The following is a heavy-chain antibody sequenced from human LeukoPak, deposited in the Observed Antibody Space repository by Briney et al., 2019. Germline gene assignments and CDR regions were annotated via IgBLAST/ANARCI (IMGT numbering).Heavy chain of an antibody. V-gene: IGHV4-39*01. Sequence: PSETLSLTCTVSGGSISSSSYYWGWIRQPPGKGLEWIGSIYYSENTSYNPSLKSRVTISVDASKNQFSLKLSSVTAADTAVYYCARHGRYYDILSGYYYWFDPWGQGTLVTVSS. CDR3: ARHGRYYDILSGYYYWFDP. CDR2: IYYSENT. J-gene: IGHJ5*02. CDR1: GGSISSSSYY. D-gene: IGHD3-9*01.